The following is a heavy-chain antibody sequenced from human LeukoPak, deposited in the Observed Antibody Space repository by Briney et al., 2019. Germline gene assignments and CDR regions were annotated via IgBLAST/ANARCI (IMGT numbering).Heavy chain of an antibody. CDR3: ARVANYYYGMDV. CDR2: IYPSASDT. Sequence: MGIIYPSASDTRYSPSFQGQVTISADKSISTAYLQWSSLKASDTAMYYCARVANYYYGMDVWGQGTTVTVSS. J-gene: IGHJ6*02. D-gene: IGHD5-12*01. V-gene: IGHV5-51*01.